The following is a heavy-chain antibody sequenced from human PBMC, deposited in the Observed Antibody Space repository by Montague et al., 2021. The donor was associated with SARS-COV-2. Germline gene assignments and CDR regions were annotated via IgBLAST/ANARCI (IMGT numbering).Heavy chain of an antibody. V-gene: IGHV4-39*01. CDR3: VRGGDYTDYGRVDY. CDR1: GGSISTGIYY. D-gene: IGHD4-11*01. J-gene: IGHJ4*02. CDR2: IYYSGDT. Sequence: SETLSLTCSFSGGSISTGIYYWGWIRQTPRKGLEWIGSIYYSGDTYYNPSVESRVTISVDTSKNQFSLRLSSVTAADTAVYYCVRGGDYTDYGRVDYWGQGTLVIVSS.